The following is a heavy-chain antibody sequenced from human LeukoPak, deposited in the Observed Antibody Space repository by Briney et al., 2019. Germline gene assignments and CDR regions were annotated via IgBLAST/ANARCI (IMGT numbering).Heavy chain of an antibody. CDR2: INPNSGGT. J-gene: IGHJ6*03. CDR3: ARDSSIAAAGMTLYYYYMDV. D-gene: IGHD6-13*01. CDR1: GYTFTGYY. Sequence: ASVKVSCKASGYTFTGYYMHWVRQAPGQGLEWMGWINPNSGGTNYAQKFQGGVTMTRDTSISTAYMELSRLRSDDTAVYYCARDSSIAAAGMTLYYYYMDVWGKGTTVTISS. V-gene: IGHV1-2*02.